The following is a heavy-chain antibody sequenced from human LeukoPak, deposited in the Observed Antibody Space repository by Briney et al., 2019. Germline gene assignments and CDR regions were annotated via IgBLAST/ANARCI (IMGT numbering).Heavy chain of an antibody. V-gene: IGHV4-30-2*01. CDR3: ARGSGTTPPFI. J-gene: IGHJ4*02. D-gene: IGHD1-1*01. CDR1: GGSISSGGYS. Sequence: PSETLSLTCAVSGGSISSGGYSWSWIRQPPGRGLEWIGYIYHSGSTYYNPSLKSRVTISVDRSKNQFSVKLSSVTAADTAVYYCARGSGTTPPFIWGQGTLVTVSS. CDR2: IYHSGST.